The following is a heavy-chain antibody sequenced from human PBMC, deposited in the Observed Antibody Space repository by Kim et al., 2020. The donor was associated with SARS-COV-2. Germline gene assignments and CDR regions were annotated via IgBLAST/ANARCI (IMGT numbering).Heavy chain of an antibody. CDR2: IWYDGTNK. V-gene: IGHV3-33*01. J-gene: IGHJ1*01. CDR1: GFIFSDFG. D-gene: IGHD3-22*01. CDR3: ARVSGYYWGVGGY. Sequence: GGSLRLSCVASGFIFSDFGMHWVRQAPGKGLEWVAVIWYDGTNKYYADSVKGRFTISRDSSKSTLYLQMNSLRGEETAVYYCARVSGYYWGVGGYWGQGTLVTVSS.